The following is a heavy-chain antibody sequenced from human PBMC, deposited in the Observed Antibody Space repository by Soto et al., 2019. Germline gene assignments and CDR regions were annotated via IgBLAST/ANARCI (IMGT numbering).Heavy chain of an antibody. J-gene: IGHJ6*03. CDR2: INSDGSST. CDR1: GFTFSSYW. V-gene: IGHV3-74*01. CDR3: ARSHPDYYYYYMDV. Sequence: GGSLRLSCAASGFTFSSYWMHWVRQAPGKGLVWVSRINSDGSSTSYADSVKGRFTISRDNAKNTLYLQMNSLRAEDTAVYYWARSHPDYYYYYMDVWGKGTTVTVSS.